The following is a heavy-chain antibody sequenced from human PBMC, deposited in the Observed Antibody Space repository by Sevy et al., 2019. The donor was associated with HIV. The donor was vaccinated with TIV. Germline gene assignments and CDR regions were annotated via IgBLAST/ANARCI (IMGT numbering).Heavy chain of an antibody. CDR2: ISYDGSNQ. CDR3: AKRKGLRYYYYGMDV. V-gene: IGHV3-30*18. CDR1: GFTFSSYG. Sequence: GGSLRLSCAASGFTFSSYGMQWVRQAPGKGLEWVAAISYDGSNQYYADSVKGRFTISRDNSKITLYLQMNSLRPEDTAVYYCAKRKGLRYYYYGMDVWGQGTTVTVSS. J-gene: IGHJ6*02. D-gene: IGHD3-16*01.